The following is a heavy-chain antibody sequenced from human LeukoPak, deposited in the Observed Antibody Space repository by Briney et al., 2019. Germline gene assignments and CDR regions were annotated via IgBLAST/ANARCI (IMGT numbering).Heavy chain of an antibody. D-gene: IGHD1-20*01. CDR1: GFTFDDYA. Sequence: GSSLRLSCAASGFTFDDYAMHWVRQAPGKGLEWVSGISWNSGSIGYADSVKGRFTISRDNAKNSLYLQMNSLRAEDMALYYCAKDKRNNWNRRGNAFDIWGQGTMVTVSS. J-gene: IGHJ3*02. CDR2: ISWNSGSI. V-gene: IGHV3-9*03. CDR3: AKDKRNNWNRRGNAFDI.